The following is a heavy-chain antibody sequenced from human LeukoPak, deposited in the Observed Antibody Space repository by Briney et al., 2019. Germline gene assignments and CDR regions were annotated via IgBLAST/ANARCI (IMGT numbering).Heavy chain of an antibody. CDR1: GGSISSYY. CDR2: IYTSGST. J-gene: IGHJ6*02. D-gene: IGHD3-22*01. V-gene: IGHV4-4*09. CDR3: ARSGSKWLPTMNYYYYGMDV. Sequence: SETLSLTCTVSGGSISSYYWSWIRQPPGKGLEWIGYIYTSGSTNYNPSLKSRVTISVDTSKNQFSLKLSSVTAADTAVYYCARSGSKWLPTMNYYYYGMDVWGQGTTVTVSS.